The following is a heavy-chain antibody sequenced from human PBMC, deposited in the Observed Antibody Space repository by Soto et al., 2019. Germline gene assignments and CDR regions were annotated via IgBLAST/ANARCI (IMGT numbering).Heavy chain of an antibody. CDR3: ARHGRDHYASSGYYPFDY. V-gene: IGHV5-10-1*01. CDR2: IDPSDSYT. J-gene: IGHJ4*02. Sequence: PGESLKISCKGSGYSFTSYWISWVRQMPGKGLEWMGRIDPSDSYTNYSPSFQGHVTISADKSISTAYLQWSSLKASDTAMYYCARHGRDHYASSGYYPFDYWGQGTMVTVYS. D-gene: IGHD3-22*01. CDR1: GYSFTSYW.